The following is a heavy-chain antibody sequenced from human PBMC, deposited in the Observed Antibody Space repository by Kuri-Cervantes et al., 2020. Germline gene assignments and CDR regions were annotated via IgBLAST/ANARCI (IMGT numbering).Heavy chain of an antibody. CDR2: IYYSGST. J-gene: IGHJ4*02. V-gene: IGHV4-59*01. CDR3: ARQVDGGSCDY. Sequence: ESLKISCTVSGGSISSYYWSWIRQPPGKGLEWIGYIYYSGSTNYNPSLKSRVTISVDTSKNQLSLKLSSVTAADTAVYYCARQVDGGSCDYWGQGTLVTVSS. CDR1: GGSISSYY. D-gene: IGHD2-15*01.